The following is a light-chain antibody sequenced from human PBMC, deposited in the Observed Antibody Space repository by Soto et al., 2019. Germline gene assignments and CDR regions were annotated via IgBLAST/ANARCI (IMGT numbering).Light chain of an antibody. J-gene: IGLJ2*01. CDR2: DNN. CDR1: SSNIGNNY. CDR3: GTWDSSLNLVV. Sequence: QSVLTQPPSVSAAPGQKVTISCSGSSSNIGNNYVSWYQQLPGTAPKLLIYDNNKRPSGIPNRFSGSESGTSATLGITGLQTGDEADYYCGTWDSSLNLVVFGGGTKLTVL. V-gene: IGLV1-51*01.